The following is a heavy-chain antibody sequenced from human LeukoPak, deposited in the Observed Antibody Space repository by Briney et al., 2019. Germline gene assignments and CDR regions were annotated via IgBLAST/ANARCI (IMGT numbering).Heavy chain of an antibody. D-gene: IGHD3-22*01. J-gene: IGHJ4*02. Sequence: GGSLRLSCAASGFTFSSYGMHWARQAPGKGLEWVAVIWYDGSNKYYADSVKGRFTISRDNSKNTLYLQMNSLRAEDTAVYYCAKDRSGNYDSSGRYFDYWGQGTLVTVSS. CDR2: IWYDGSNK. CDR3: AKDRSGNYDSSGRYFDY. V-gene: IGHV3-33*06. CDR1: GFTFSSYG.